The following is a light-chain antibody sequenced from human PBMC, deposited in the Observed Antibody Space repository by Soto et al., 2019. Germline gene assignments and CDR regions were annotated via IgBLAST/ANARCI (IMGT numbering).Light chain of an antibody. CDR1: NIGSKS. CDR2: YDS. CDR3: KVLDSSSDHVV. Sequence: SYELTQPPSVSVAPGKTARITCGGNNIGSKSVHWYQQKPGQAPVLVIYYDSDRPSGTPERYSGSNSGNTATLTISRVEAGDEAGYYCKVLDSSSDHVVFGGGTMLTVL. J-gene: IGLJ2*01. V-gene: IGLV3-21*04.